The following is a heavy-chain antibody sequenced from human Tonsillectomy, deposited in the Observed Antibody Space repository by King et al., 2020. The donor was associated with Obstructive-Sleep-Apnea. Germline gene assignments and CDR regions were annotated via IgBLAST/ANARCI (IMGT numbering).Heavy chain of an antibody. V-gene: IGHV3-30*18. CDR2: ISYDGSNR. J-gene: IGHJ4*02. CDR1: GFTFSSYG. Sequence: VQLVESGGGVVQPGRSLRLSCAASGFTFSSYGMHWVRQAPGKGLEGVAVISYDGSNRYYADSVKGRFTISRDNSKNTLYLQMNSLRAEDTAVYYCAKARDPARFHLCGGDCHFDYWGQGTLVTVSS. D-gene: IGHD2-21*02. CDR3: AKARDPARFHLCGGDCHFDY.